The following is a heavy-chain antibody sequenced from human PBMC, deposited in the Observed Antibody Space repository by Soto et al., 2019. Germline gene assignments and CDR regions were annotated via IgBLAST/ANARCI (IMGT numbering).Heavy chain of an antibody. V-gene: IGHV4-34*01. CDR1: GGSFSGYY. CDR3: ARKYSSSPYYYYYMDV. J-gene: IGHJ6*03. D-gene: IGHD6-6*01. CDR2: INHSGST. Sequence: SETLSLTCAVYGGSFSGYYWSWIRQPPGKGLEWIGEINHSGSTNYNPSLKSRVTISVDTSKNQFSLKLSSVTAADTAVYYCARKYSSSPYYYYYMDVWGKGTTVTVXS.